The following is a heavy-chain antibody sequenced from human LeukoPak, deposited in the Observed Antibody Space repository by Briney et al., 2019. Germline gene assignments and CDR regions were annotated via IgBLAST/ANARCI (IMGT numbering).Heavy chain of an antibody. CDR2: INQSGST. J-gene: IGHJ4*02. CDR3: GYSGSWGGGDY. CDR1: GGSFSGYY. Sequence: PSETLSLTCAVYGGSFSGYYWSWIRQPPGKGLEWIGEINQSGSTNYNPSLKSRVTISVDTSKNQFSLKLSSVTAADTAVYYCGYSGSWGGGDYWGQGTLVTVSS. D-gene: IGHD6-13*01. V-gene: IGHV4-34*01.